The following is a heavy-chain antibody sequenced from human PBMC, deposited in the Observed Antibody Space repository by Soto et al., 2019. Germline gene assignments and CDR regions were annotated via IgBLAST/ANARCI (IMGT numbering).Heavy chain of an antibody. J-gene: IGHJ5*02. Sequence: PGGSLRLSCAASGFTFSSYGMSWVRQAPGKGLEWVSSISSSSGYIYYADSVKGRFTISRDNAKNSLYLQMNSLRAEDTAVYYCARDNPLSGFDPWGQGTLVTVSS. V-gene: IGHV3-21*01. CDR2: ISSSSGYI. CDR3: ARDNPLSGFDP. CDR1: GFTFSSYG.